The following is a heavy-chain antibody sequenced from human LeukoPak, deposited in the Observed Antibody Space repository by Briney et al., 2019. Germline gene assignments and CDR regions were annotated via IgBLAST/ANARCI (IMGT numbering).Heavy chain of an antibody. D-gene: IGHD6-13*01. CDR3: ARGGAAAPQEYSFYYYMDV. CDR1: GGSISRHY. V-gene: IGHV4-59*11. J-gene: IGHJ6*03. CDR2: IYYSGST. Sequence: PSETLSLTCTVSGGSISRHYWSWIRQPPGKGLEWIGNIYYSGSTNYNPSLRSRVTTSVDTSKNQFSLKLRSVTAADTAVYYCARGGAAAPQEYSFYYYMDVWGKGTTVTVSS.